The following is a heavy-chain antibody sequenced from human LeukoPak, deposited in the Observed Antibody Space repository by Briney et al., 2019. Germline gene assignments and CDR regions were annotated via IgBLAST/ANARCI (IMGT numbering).Heavy chain of an antibody. J-gene: IGHJ4*02. Sequence: ASVTVSCKASGGTFSSYAISWVRQAPGQGLEWMGGIIPIFGTANYAQKFQGRVTITTDESTSTAYMELSSLRSEDTAVYYCHLYCSSTSCLYGYYFDYWGQGTLVTASS. CDR1: GGTFSSYA. CDR3: HLYCSSTSCLYGYYFDY. CDR2: IIPIFGTA. D-gene: IGHD2-2*01. V-gene: IGHV1-69*05.